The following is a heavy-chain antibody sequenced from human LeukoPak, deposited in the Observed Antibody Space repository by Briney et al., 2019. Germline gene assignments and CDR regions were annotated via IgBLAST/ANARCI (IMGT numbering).Heavy chain of an antibody. CDR3: ARDLGKTGWYTFDY. J-gene: IGHJ4*02. Sequence: SQTLSLTCDISGDSVSSNNGAWHWIRQSPSRGLEWLGRTYYRSKWYNDYAGSLNGRITISPDTSKNQFSLHLNSVTPEDTAVYYCARDLGKTGWYTFDYWGQGILVTVSS. V-gene: IGHV6-1*01. D-gene: IGHD6-19*01. CDR2: TYYRSKWYN. CDR1: GDSVSSNNGA.